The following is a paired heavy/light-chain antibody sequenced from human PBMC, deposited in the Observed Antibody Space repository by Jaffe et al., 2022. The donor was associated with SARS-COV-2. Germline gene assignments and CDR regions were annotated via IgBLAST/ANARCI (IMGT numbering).Light chain of an antibody. CDR2: YDS. J-gene: IGLJ2*01. CDR3: QVWDSSSDQGV. V-gene: IGLV3-21*04. Sequence: SYVLTQPPSVSVAPGKTARITCGGNNIGSKSVHWYQQKPGQAPVLVIYYDSDRPSGIPERFSGSNSGNTATLTISRVEAGDEADYYCQVWDSSSDQGVFGGGTKLTVL. CDR1: NIGSKS.
Heavy chain of an antibody. Sequence: EVQLLESGGGLVQPGGSLRLSCAASGFTFSSYAMSWVRQAPGKGLEWVSAISGSGGSTYYADSVKGRFTISRDNSKNTLYLQMNSLRAEDTAVYYCAKDNGPSSSWYHYYYYGMDVWGQGTTVTVSS. D-gene: IGHD6-13*01. CDR3: AKDNGPSSSWYHYYYYGMDV. CDR2: ISGSGGST. CDR1: GFTFSSYA. V-gene: IGHV3-23*01. J-gene: IGHJ6*02.